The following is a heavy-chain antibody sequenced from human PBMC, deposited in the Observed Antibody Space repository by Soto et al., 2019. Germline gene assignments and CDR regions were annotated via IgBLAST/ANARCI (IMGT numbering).Heavy chain of an antibody. Sequence: PGGSLRLSCAASGFTFSSYTMRWVRQAPGKGLEWVSSISGSGDSTYYADPVKGRFTTSRDNSKNTLHLQMSSLRAEDTALYYCAIANYTKNYYGMEVWGHGTSVTVSS. CDR1: GFTFSSYT. CDR2: ISGSGDST. V-gene: IGHV3-23*01. J-gene: IGHJ6*02. D-gene: IGHD4-4*01. CDR3: AIANYTKNYYGMEV.